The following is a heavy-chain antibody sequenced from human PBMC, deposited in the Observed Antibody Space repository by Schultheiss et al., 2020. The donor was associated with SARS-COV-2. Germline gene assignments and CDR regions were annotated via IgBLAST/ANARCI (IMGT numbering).Heavy chain of an antibody. Sequence: GGSLRLSCAASGFSFSRYWICWVRQAPGKGLEWVAVIWYDGSNKYYADSVKGRFTISRDNSKNTLYLQMNSLRAEDTAVYYCARGSRDGYRLNWGQGTLVTVSS. J-gene: IGHJ4*02. CDR2: IWYDGSNK. D-gene: IGHD5-24*01. CDR1: GFSFSRYW. CDR3: ARGSRDGYRLN. V-gene: IGHV3-33*07.